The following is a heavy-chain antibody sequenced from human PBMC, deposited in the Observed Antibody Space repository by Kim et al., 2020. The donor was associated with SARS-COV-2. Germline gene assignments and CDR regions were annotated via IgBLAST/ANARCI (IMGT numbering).Heavy chain of an antibody. CDR3: VRGLGATGTRFYYYYGMDV. V-gene: IGHV4-39*01. CDR2: FYYSGTT. D-gene: IGHD6-13*01. J-gene: IGHJ6*02. Sequence: SETLSLTCTVSGVSISSDSYYWGWIRQPPGKGLEWIGSFYYSGTTYYNPSLKSRVTIVADTSKNQLSLNLTSVTAADTAMYYCVRGLGATGTRFYYYYGMDVWGQGTTVTVS. CDR1: GVSISSDSYY.